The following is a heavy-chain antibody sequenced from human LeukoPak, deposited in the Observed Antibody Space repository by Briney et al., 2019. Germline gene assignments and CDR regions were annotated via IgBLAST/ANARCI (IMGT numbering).Heavy chain of an antibody. V-gene: IGHV4-34*01. Sequence: SETLSLTCAVYGGSFSGYHWSWIRQPPGKGLEWIGEINHGGSTSYNPSLKTRVIISVDTSKNQFSLKLSSVTAADTAVYDCARGGGDFYYMDVWDIGTTVTVSS. CDR2: INHGGST. D-gene: IGHD1-26*01. CDR3: ARGGGDFYYMDV. CDR1: GGSFSGYH. J-gene: IGHJ6*03.